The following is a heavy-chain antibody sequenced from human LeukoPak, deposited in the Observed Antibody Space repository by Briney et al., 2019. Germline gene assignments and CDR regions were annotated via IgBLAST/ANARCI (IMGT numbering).Heavy chain of an antibody. V-gene: IGHV3-21*01. Sequence: GGSLRLSCAASGFTFSSYSMNWVRQAPGKGLEWGSSISSSSSYIYYADSVKGRFTISRDNAKNSLYLQMNSLRAEDTAVYYCAKDLVGGSPAATNWFDPWGQGTLVTVSS. J-gene: IGHJ5*02. CDR2: ISSSSSYI. CDR3: AKDLVGGSPAATNWFDP. D-gene: IGHD2-2*01. CDR1: GFTFSSYS.